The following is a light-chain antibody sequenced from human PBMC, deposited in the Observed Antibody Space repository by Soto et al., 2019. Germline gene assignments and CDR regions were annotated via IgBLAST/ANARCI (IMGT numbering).Light chain of an antibody. J-gene: IGKJ1*01. Sequence: EIVMTQSPATLTVSPGERATLSCRASQSAGTNLAWYQQKPGQAPRLLIHGAFTRATGIPARFSGSGSGTEFTLTISSLQSEDFAVYCCQQYGSSPRTFGQGTKVDIK. CDR3: QQYGSSPRT. V-gene: IGKV3-15*01. CDR2: GAF. CDR1: QSAGTN.